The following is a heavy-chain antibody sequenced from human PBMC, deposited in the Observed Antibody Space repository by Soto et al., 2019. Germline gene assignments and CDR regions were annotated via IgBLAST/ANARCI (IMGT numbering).Heavy chain of an antibody. CDR2: IYWDDDK. D-gene: IGHD1-26*01. Sequence: SGPTLVNPTQTLTLTCTFSGFSLSTSGVGVGWIRQSPGKALEWLALIYWDDDKRYSPSLKSRLTITKDTSKNQVVLTMTNMDPVDTATYYCAHRRRPYSGSFYGWFDPWGQGTLVTVSS. CDR3: AHRRRPYSGSFYGWFDP. V-gene: IGHV2-5*02. J-gene: IGHJ5*02. CDR1: GFSLSTSGVG.